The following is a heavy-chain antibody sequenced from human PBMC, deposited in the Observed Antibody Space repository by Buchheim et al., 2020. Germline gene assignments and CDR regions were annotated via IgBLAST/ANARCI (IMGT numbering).Heavy chain of an antibody. D-gene: IGHD1-1*01. CDR3: ARYSPNLDDNDWYFDL. Sequence: EVQLVESGGGLVQPGGSLRLSCAASGFTFSSYWISWVPQAPGKGLEWVANIQQDASEKYYVASVKGRFPISSDNAKNSLYLQMNSVRAEDTAVYYCARYSPNLDDNDWYFDLWGRGTL. J-gene: IGHJ2*01. CDR1: GFTFSSYW. CDR2: IQQDASEK. V-gene: IGHV3-7*01.